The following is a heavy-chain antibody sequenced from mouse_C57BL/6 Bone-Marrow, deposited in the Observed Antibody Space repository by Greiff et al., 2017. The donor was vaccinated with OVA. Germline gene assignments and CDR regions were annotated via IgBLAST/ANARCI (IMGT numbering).Heavy chain of an antibody. CDR1: GYTFTSYG. Sequence: VKLVESGAELARPGASVKLSCKASGYTFTSYGISWVKQRTGQGLEWIGEIYPRSGNTYYNEKFKGKATLTADKSSSTAYMELRSLTSEDSAVYFCARRGDLFDYWGQGTTLTVSS. V-gene: IGHV1-81*01. J-gene: IGHJ2*01. D-gene: IGHD2-13*01. CDR3: ARRGDLFDY. CDR2: IYPRSGNT.